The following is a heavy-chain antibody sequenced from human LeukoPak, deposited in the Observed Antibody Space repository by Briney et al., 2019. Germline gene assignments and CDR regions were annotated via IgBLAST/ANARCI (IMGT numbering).Heavy chain of an antibody. CDR1: GGSISSSSYH. V-gene: IGHV4-39*01. J-gene: IGHJ6*02. Sequence: MPSETLSLTCTVSGGSISSSSYHWGWIRQPPGKGLEWIGSIYYSGSTYYNPSLKSRVTISVDTSKNQFSLKLSSVTAADTAVYYCARLPYYYYGMDVWGQGTTVTVSS. CDR2: IYYSGST. CDR3: ARLPYYYYGMDV.